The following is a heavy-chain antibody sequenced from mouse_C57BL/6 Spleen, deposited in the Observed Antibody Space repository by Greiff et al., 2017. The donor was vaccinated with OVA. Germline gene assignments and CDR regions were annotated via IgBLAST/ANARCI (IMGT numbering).Heavy chain of an antibody. CDR2: IWSDGST. Sequence: VKLVESGPGLVAPSQSLSITCTVSGFSLTSYGVHWVRQPPGKGLEWLVVIWSDGSTTYNSALKSRLSISKDNSKSQVFLKMNSLQTDDTAMYYCARGDYGSPYYAMDYWGQGTSVTVSS. D-gene: IGHD1-1*01. J-gene: IGHJ4*01. CDR1: GFSLTSYG. CDR3: ARGDYGSPYYAMDY. V-gene: IGHV2-6*03.